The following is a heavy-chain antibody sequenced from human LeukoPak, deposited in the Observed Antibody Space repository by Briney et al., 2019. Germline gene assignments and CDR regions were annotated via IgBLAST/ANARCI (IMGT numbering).Heavy chain of an antibody. CDR2: IIPIFGTA. V-gene: IGHV1-69*13. J-gene: IGHJ4*02. CDR1: GGTFTSYA. Sequence: SVKVSYKASGGTFTSYAISWVRHAPGQGLEWMGEIIPIFGTANYAQKFQGRVTITADESTSTAYMELSSLRPDDTAVSYCGRDYTPMDPFVDYWGQGTLVTVSS. CDR3: GRDYTPMDPFVDY. D-gene: IGHD2-2*03.